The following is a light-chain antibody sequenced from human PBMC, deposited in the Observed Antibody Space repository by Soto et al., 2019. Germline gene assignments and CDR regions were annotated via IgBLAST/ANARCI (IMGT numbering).Light chain of an antibody. CDR2: VAS. V-gene: IGKV1-17*01. Sequence: DIQMTQSPSSLSASVGDRVTITCRASQGMRNDLAWYQEKPGKAPKRLIYVASRLQSGVPSRFSGSGSGTEFTLTISSLQPEYSATYYCLQQNSYPLTFGGGTKVEI. CDR1: QGMRND. J-gene: IGKJ4*01. CDR3: LQQNSYPLT.